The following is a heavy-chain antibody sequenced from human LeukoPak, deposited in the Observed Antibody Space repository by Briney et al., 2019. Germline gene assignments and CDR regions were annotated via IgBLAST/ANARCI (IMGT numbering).Heavy chain of an antibody. CDR3: ARVRVNGDSSGSTGY. D-gene: IGHD3-22*01. J-gene: IGHJ4*02. Sequence: GGSLRLSCAASGFTFSSYSMNWVRQAPGKGLEWVSSISSSGSYIYYADSVKGRFTISRDNAKNSLYLQMNSLRAEDTAVYYCARVRVNGDSSGSTGYWGQGTLVTVSS. V-gene: IGHV3-21*01. CDR1: GFTFSSYS. CDR2: ISSSGSYI.